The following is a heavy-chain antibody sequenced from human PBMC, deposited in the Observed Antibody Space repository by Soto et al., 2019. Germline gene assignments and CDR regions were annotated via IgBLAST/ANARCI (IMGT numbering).Heavy chain of an antibody. Sequence: GGSLRLSCAASGFTVSSNYMSWVRQAPGKGLEWVSVIYSGGSTYYADSVKGRFTISRDNSKNTLYLQMNSLRAEDTAVYYCARDIVVVPAAAPNHYYYYGMDVWGQGTTVTVS. CDR1: GFTVSSNY. D-gene: IGHD2-2*01. CDR3: ARDIVVVPAAAPNHYYYYGMDV. V-gene: IGHV3-53*01. J-gene: IGHJ6*02. CDR2: IYSGGST.